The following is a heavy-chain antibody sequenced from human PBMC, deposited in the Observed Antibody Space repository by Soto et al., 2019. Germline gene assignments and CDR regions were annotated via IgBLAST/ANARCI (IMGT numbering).Heavy chain of an antibody. CDR3: ARMYSSGSGWFHP. V-gene: IGHV4-31*03. J-gene: IGHJ5*02. Sequence: PSETLSLTCFVSGYSITAGGYYWRRIRHHPGKGLEWIGSFYSSGSIIYNPSLRSRVSISGDTSSNQFSMSLTSVTAADTARYYCARMYSSGSGWFHPWGQGTLVTVSS. CDR2: FYSSGSI. CDR1: GYSITAGGYY. D-gene: IGHD6-19*01.